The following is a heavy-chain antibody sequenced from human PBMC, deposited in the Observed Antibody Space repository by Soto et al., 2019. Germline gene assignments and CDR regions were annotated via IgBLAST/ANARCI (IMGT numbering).Heavy chain of an antibody. CDR3: ARDYSSSSTNWGDYYYYGMDV. J-gene: IGHJ6*02. Sequence: SETLSLTCTVSGGSISSGDYYWSWIRQPPGKGLEWIGYIYYSGSTYYNPSLKSRVTISVDTSKNQFSLKLSSVTAADTAVYYCARDYSSSSTNWGDYYYYGMDVWGQGTTVTVSS. CDR2: IYYSGST. CDR1: GGSISSGDYY. D-gene: IGHD6-6*01. V-gene: IGHV4-30-4*01.